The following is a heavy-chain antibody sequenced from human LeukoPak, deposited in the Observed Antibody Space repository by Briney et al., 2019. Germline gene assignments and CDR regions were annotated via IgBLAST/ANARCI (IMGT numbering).Heavy chain of an antibody. CDR3: AQHDLYGSGSPDY. CDR1: GYSISSGYY. J-gene: IGHJ4*02. V-gene: IGHV4-38-2*01. D-gene: IGHD3-10*01. CDR2: IYHSGST. Sequence: SETLSLTCAVSGYSISSGYYWGWIRQPPGKGLEWIGRIYHSGSTYYNPSLKSRVTISVDTSKNQFSLKLSSVTAADTAVYYCAQHDLYGSGSPDYWGQGTLVTVSS.